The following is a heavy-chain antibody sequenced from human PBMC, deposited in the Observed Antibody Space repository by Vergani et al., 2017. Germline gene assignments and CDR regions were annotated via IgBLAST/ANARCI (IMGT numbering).Heavy chain of an antibody. J-gene: IGHJ4*02. CDR1: GFTFDDYT. V-gene: IGHV3-43*01. D-gene: IGHD6-19*01. Sequence: EVQLVESGGVVVQPGGSLRLSCAASGFTFDDYTMHWVRQAPGMGLGWVSLISWDGGSTYYADSVKGRFTISRDNSKNSLYLQMTSLRTEDTALYYCSKYANSGWYGGAYFDYWGQGTLVTVSS. CDR3: SKYANSGWYGGAYFDY. CDR2: ISWDGGST.